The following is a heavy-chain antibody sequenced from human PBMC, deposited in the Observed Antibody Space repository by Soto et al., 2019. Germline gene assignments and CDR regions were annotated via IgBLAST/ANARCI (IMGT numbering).Heavy chain of an antibody. CDR2: VKSETDGGTT. V-gene: IGHV3-15*07. CDR1: GLDFRMTW. D-gene: IGHD2-8*01. Sequence: EVQVVESGGGLVKPGGSLRLSCAASGLDFRMTWMNWVRQAPGKGLEWVGHVKSETDGGTTAYAAPVKGRFSISRDDSQNTVYLQMNGLQTEDTAVYYCATDWYYRIRDWGQGTPVIVSS. J-gene: IGHJ4*02. CDR3: ATDWYYRIRD.